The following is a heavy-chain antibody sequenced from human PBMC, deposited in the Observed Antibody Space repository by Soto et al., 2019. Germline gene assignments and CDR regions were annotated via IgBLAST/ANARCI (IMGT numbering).Heavy chain of an antibody. Sequence: EVQLVESGGGLVQPGVSLRLSCAASGFTFSSYWMHWVRQAPGKGLVWVSRIKSDGSSTNYADSVKGRFIISRDNAKNMLYLKMNSRGAEDTALYYCERGGKGLWLNDYRGQGTLVTVSS. CDR1: GFTFSSYW. V-gene: IGHV3-74*01. CDR2: IKSDGSST. D-gene: IGHD5-12*01. CDR3: ERGGKGLWLNDY. J-gene: IGHJ4*02.